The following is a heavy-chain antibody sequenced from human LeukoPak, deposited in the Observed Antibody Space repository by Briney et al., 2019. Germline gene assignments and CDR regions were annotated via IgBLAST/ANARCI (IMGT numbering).Heavy chain of an antibody. CDR1: GFAFSSYW. CDR2: ISRSSYYI. Sequence: GGSLRLSCAASGFAFSSYWMHWVRQAPGKGLVWVSSISRSSYYIYYTDSVKGRFTISRDNAKNSLYLQMNSLRAEDTAVYYCARDPPLVSGPVYYYYYMDVWGKGTTVTVSS. J-gene: IGHJ6*03. CDR3: ARDPPLVSGPVYYYYYMDV. V-gene: IGHV3-21*01. D-gene: IGHD5/OR15-5a*01.